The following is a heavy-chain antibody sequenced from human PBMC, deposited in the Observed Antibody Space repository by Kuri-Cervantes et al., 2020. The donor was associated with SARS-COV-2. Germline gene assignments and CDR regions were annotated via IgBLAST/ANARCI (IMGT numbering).Heavy chain of an antibody. CDR3: ARDVGATTAYYYYYMDV. J-gene: IGHJ6*03. CDR2: TYYRSKWYN. Sequence: SQTLSLTCAISGDSVSSNSAAWNWIRQSPSRGLEWLGRTYYRSKWYNDYAVSVKSRITINPDTSKNQFSLQLNSVTPEDTAVYYCARDVGATTAYYYYYMDVWGKGTTVTVSS. CDR1: GDSVSSNSAA. D-gene: IGHD1-26*01. V-gene: IGHV6-1*01.